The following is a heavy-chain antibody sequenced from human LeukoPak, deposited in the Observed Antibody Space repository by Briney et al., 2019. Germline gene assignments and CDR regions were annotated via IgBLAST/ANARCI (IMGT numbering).Heavy chain of an antibody. D-gene: IGHD3-10*01. V-gene: IGHV3-7*01. J-gene: IGHJ4*02. CDR1: GFTFSTYW. CDR3: TSGGDS. Sequence: GGSLRLSCAASGFTFSTYWMSWVRQAPGKGLEWVAHIKQDGSEKYYVDSVKGRFTISRDNAKNSLYLQMNSLRVEGTAVYYCTSGGDSWGQGTLVTVSS. CDR2: IKQDGSEK.